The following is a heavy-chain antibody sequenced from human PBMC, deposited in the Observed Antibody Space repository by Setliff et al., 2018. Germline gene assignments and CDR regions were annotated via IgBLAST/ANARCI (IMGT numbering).Heavy chain of an antibody. CDR1: GFIFDNYA. CDR2: ISWDSSNI. D-gene: IGHD2-15*01. V-gene: IGHV3-9*01. Sequence: GGSLRLSCAASGFIFDNYAMHWVRQAPGKGLEWVSGISWDSSNINYADSVKGRFTISRDNARNTLYLQMNSLRPEDTALYYCAREGQLLLQGEYSDAFDIWGQGTKVTVSS. J-gene: IGHJ3*02. CDR3: AREGQLLLQGEYSDAFDI.